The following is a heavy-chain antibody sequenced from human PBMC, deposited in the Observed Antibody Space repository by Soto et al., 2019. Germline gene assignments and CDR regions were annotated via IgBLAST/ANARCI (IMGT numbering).Heavy chain of an antibody. CDR1: GGTFSSYA. CDR2: IIPIFGTA. D-gene: IGHD3-16*02. Sequence: GASVKVSCKASGGTFSSYAISWVRQAPGQGLEWMGGIIPIFGTANYAQKFQGRVTITADESTSTAYMGLSSLRSEDTAVYYCARSRPGGLRLGELSLPLDYWGQGTLVTVSS. J-gene: IGHJ4*02. CDR3: ARSRPGGLRLGELSLPLDY. V-gene: IGHV1-69*13.